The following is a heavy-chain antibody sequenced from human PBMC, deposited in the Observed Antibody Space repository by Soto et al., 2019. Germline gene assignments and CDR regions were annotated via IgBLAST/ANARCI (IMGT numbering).Heavy chain of an antibody. V-gene: IGHV4-59*08. CDR3: ARRATTFNNYYYMDV. D-gene: IGHD1-26*01. CDR2: IYYSGST. J-gene: IGHJ6*03. CDR1: GGSINNYY. Sequence: SETLSLTCTVSGGSINNYYWSWIRQPPGKGLEWIGHIYYSGSTKYSPSLKSRVTISVDTSKNQFSLKLFSVTAADTAVYYCARRATTFNNYYYMDVWGKGTTVTVSS.